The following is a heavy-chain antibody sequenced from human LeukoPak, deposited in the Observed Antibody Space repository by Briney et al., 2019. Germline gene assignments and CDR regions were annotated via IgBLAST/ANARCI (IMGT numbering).Heavy chain of an antibody. J-gene: IGHJ3*02. D-gene: IGHD7-27*01. V-gene: IGHV1-8*01. CDR3: ASEILGYDAFDI. CDR1: GYTFTSYD. CDR2: MNPNSGNT. Sequence: ASVKVSCKASGYTFTSYDINWVRQATGQGLEWMGWMNPNSGNTGYAQKFQGRVTMTRNTSISTAYMELSSLRSEDTAVYYCASEILGYDAFDIWGQGTMVTVSS.